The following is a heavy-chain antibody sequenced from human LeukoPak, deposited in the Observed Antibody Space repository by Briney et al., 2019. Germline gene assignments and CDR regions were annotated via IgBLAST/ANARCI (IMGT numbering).Heavy chain of an antibody. Sequence: SVKVSCKASGGTFSSYAISWVRQAPGQGLEWMGGIIPIFGTANYAQKFQGRVTITADESTSTAYMELSSLRSEDTAVYYCATSYSGSYYGSFDYWGQGTLVTVSS. CDR3: ATSYSGSYYGSFDY. V-gene: IGHV1-69*13. J-gene: IGHJ4*02. CDR1: GGTFSSYA. CDR2: IIPIFGTA. D-gene: IGHD1-26*01.